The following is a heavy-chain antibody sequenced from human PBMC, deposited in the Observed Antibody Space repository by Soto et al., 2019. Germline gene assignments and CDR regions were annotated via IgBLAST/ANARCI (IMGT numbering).Heavy chain of an antibody. D-gene: IGHD1-26*01. V-gene: IGHV3-23*01. CDR3: AKEGGLSGSYYISSSYYFDY. J-gene: IGHJ4*02. CDR1: GLTFSSYA. CDR2: ISGSGDST. Sequence: GGSLRLSCAASGLTFSSYAMSWVRQAPGKGLEWVSGISGSGDSTYYADSVKGRFTISRDNSKNTLYLQMNSLRAEDTSVYYCAKEGGLSGSYYISSSYYFDYWGQGTLVTVSS.